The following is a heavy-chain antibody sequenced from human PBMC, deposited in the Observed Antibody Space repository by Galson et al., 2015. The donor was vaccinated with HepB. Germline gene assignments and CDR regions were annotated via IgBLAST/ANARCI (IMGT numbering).Heavy chain of an antibody. CDR1: GFTFSDYY. CDR3: ARVTGATKDYFDY. D-gene: IGHD1-26*01. V-gene: IGHV3-11*05. CDR2: ISSSSSYT. J-gene: IGHJ4*02. Sequence: SLRLSCAASGFTFSDYYMSWIRQAPGKGLEWVSYISSSSSYTNYADSVKGRFTISRDNAKNSLYLQMNSLRAEDTAVYYCARVTGATKDYFDYWGQGTLVTVSS.